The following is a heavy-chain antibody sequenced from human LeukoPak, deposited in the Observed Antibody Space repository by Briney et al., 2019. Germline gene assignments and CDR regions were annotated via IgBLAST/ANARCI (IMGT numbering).Heavy chain of an antibody. Sequence: GGSLRLSCAASGFTFSSYAMSWVRQAPGRGLEWVSAISGSGGSTYYADSVKGRFTISRDNSKNTLYLQMNSLRAEDTAVYYCAKDGIPYGDYDYWGQGTLVTVSS. J-gene: IGHJ4*02. V-gene: IGHV3-23*01. CDR1: GFTFSSYA. CDR3: AKDGIPYGDYDY. D-gene: IGHD4-17*01. CDR2: ISGSGGST.